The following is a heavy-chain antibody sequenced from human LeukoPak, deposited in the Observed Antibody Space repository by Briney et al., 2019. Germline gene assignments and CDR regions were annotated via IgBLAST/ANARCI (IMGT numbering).Heavy chain of an antibody. Sequence: PSGTLSLTCTVSGGSISSSSYYWGWIRQPPGKGLEWIGSIYYSGSTYYNPSLKSRVTISVDTSKNQFSLKLSSVTAADTAVYYCARHWAWRGSGWYPYYYYYGRDVWGQGTTVTVSS. CDR3: ARHWAWRGSGWYPYYYYYGRDV. CDR1: GGSISSSSYY. CDR2: IYYSGST. J-gene: IGHJ6*02. V-gene: IGHV4-39*01. D-gene: IGHD6-19*01.